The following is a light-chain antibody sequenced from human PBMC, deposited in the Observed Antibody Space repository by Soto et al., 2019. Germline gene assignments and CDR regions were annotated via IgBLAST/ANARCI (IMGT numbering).Light chain of an antibody. V-gene: IGLV1-44*01. Sequence: QAVVTQPHSASGTPGQRVTISCSGSSSNIGTSSVHWFQQLPGTAPKLLISTTNQRPSGVPERFSGSKSGTSASLAISGLQSEDEADYYCAAWDDSLNGHVFGTETKLTVL. CDR2: TTN. J-gene: IGLJ1*01. CDR1: SSNIGTSS. CDR3: AAWDDSLNGHV.